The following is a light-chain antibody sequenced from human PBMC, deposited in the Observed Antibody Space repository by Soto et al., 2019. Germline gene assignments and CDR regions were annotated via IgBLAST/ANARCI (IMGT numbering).Light chain of an antibody. J-gene: IGKJ5*01. V-gene: IGKV3-20*01. Sequence: EVVLTQSPGTLSLSPGDRVTLSCKASQSIATPYLAWYQQTFGQAPRLLISSTSKRAPDIPDRFSGAGSGTDFTLAIIRLESEDSGVYYCQQYTSLPITFGQGTRLVI. CDR1: QSIATPY. CDR2: STS. CDR3: QQYTSLPIT.